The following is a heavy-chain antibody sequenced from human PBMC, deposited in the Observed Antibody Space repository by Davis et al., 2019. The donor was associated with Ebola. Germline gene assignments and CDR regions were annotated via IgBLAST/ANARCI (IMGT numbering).Heavy chain of an antibody. Sequence: ASVKVSCKASGYTFINYYVHWVRQAPGQGLEWMGIINPSGGSTGYAQNFQDRVTMTRDTSISTAYMELSRLRSDDTAVYYCARDLEGRDSSSWSYYYYYMDVWGKGTTVTVSS. CDR3: ARDLEGRDSSSWSYYYYYMDV. CDR1: GYTFINYY. D-gene: IGHD6-13*01. CDR2: INPSGGST. J-gene: IGHJ6*03. V-gene: IGHV1-46*01.